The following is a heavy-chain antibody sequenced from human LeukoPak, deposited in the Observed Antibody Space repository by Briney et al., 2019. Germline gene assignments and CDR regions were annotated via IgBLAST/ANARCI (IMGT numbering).Heavy chain of an antibody. V-gene: IGHV3-11*01. Sequence: GGSLRLSCAASGFTFSDYYMSWIRQAPGKGLEWVSYISSSGITIYYADSVKGRFTISRDNAKNSLYLQMSSLRAEDTAVYYCARVLEMATMMNDYFDYWGQGTLVTVSS. CDR3: ARVLEMATMMNDYFDY. CDR2: ISSSGITI. J-gene: IGHJ4*02. CDR1: GFTFSDYY. D-gene: IGHD5-24*01.